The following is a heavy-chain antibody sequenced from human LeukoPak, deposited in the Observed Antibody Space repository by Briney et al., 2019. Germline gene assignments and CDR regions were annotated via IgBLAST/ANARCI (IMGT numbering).Heavy chain of an antibody. Sequence: PGGSLRLSCAASGFTFSSYWMSWVRQAPGKGLEWVANIKQDGSGKYYVDSVKGRFTISRDNAKNSLYLQMNSLRAEDTAVYYRAREPQSPHYESSGYSSFDYWGQGTLITVSS. CDR3: AREPQSPHYESSGYSSFDY. CDR1: GFTFSSYW. CDR2: IKQDGSGK. J-gene: IGHJ4*02. V-gene: IGHV3-7*01. D-gene: IGHD3-22*01.